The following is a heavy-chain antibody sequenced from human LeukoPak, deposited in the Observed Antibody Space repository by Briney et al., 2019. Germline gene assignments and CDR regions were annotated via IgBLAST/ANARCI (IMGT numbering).Heavy chain of an antibody. D-gene: IGHD1-26*01. CDR2: IYHSGST. V-gene: IGHV4-59*01. CDR1: GGSITSYY. CDR3: ARGSTPDY. J-gene: IGHJ4*02. Sequence: SETLSLTCTISGGSITSYYWYWIRQPPGKGLEWIGYIYHSGSTNYNPSLKSRVTMSVDTSKSQFSLKLSSVTAADTAVYYCARGSTPDYWGQGTLVTVSS.